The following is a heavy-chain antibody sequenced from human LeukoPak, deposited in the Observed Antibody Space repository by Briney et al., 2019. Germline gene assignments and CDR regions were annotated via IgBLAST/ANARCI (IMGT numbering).Heavy chain of an antibody. Sequence: RGSLRLSCAASGFTFSSYSMNWVRQAPGKGLEWVSSISSSSSYIYYADSVKGRFTISRDNAKNSLYLQMNSLRAEDTAVYYCASIVSSGYYAFDYWGQGTLVTVSS. V-gene: IGHV3-21*01. J-gene: IGHJ4*02. CDR2: ISSSSSYI. CDR3: ASIVSSGYYAFDY. D-gene: IGHD3-22*01. CDR1: GFTFSSYS.